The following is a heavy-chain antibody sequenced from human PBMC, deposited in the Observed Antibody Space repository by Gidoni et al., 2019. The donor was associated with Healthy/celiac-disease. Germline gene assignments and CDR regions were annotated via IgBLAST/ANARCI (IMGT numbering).Heavy chain of an antibody. Sequence: QVQLVQSGAEVKKPGASVTVSCKASGYTFTSYYMHWVRQAPGQGREWMGIINPSGGSTSYAQKFQGRVTMTRDTSTSTVYMELSSLRSEDTAVYYCARKGELTYGDYAYWGQGTLVTVSS. V-gene: IGHV1-46*01. CDR2: INPSGGST. CDR1: GYTFTSYY. J-gene: IGHJ4*02. D-gene: IGHD4-17*01. CDR3: ARKGELTYGDYAY.